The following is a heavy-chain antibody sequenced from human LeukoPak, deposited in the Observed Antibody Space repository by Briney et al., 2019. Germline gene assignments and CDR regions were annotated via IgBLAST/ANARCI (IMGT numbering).Heavy chain of an antibody. CDR1: GFTFSSYA. D-gene: IGHD3-16*01. Sequence: GGSLRLSCAASGFTFSSYAMSWVRQAPGKGLEWVSSISSSSYIYYADSVKGRFTISRDNAKNSLYLQMNSLRAEDTAVYYCARELWGSHDYWGQGTLVTVSS. CDR3: ARELWGSHDY. V-gene: IGHV3-21*01. CDR2: ISSSSYI. J-gene: IGHJ4*02.